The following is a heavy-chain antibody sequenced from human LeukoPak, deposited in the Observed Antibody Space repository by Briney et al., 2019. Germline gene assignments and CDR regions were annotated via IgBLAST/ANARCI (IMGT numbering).Heavy chain of an antibody. D-gene: IGHD3-22*01. J-gene: IGHJ4*02. CDR1: GGSISSYY. V-gene: IGHV4-59*01. Sequence: PSETLSLTCTVSGGSISSYYWSWIRQPPGKGLEWIGYIYYSGSTNYNPSLKSRVTISVDTSKNQFSLKLSSVTAADTAVYYCARGARFGYYLDYWGRGTLVTVSS. CDR2: IYYSGST. CDR3: ARGARFGYYLDY.